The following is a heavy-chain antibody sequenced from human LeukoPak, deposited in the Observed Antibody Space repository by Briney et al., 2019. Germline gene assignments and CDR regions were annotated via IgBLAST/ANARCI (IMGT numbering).Heavy chain of an antibody. Sequence: GGSLRLSCAASEFTFNTYAMSWVRQAPGKGLEWVSSISGSGGITYYADSVKGRFTISRDNSENTLYLQMNSLRADDTAVYYCAKASRLALGAFDIWGQGTMVTVSS. CDR3: AKASRLALGAFDI. V-gene: IGHV3-23*01. J-gene: IGHJ3*02. D-gene: IGHD3-9*01. CDR1: EFTFNTYA. CDR2: ISGSGGIT.